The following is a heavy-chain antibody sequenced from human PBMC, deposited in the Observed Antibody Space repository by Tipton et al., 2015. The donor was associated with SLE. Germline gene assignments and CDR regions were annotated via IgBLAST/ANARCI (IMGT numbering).Heavy chain of an antibody. CDR3: ARGSGSSSAHYYYYYMDV. V-gene: IGHV4-34*01. D-gene: IGHD6-6*01. J-gene: IGHJ6*03. Sequence: TLSLTCSVYGESSSGYYWNWLRQPPGKGLEWIGGINHSGSTNYNPSLKSRVTISVDTSENQFSLKLTSVTAADTAVYYCARGSGSSSAHYYYYYMDVWGKGTTVTVSS. CDR1: GESSSGYY. CDR2: INHSGST.